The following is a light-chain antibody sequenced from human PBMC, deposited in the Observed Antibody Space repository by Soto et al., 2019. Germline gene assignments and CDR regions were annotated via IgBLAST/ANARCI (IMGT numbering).Light chain of an antibody. J-gene: IGLJ1*01. CDR1: SSDAGSYNY. V-gene: IGLV2-14*01. Sequence: QSVLTQPASVSGSPGQSITISCTGTSSDAGSYNYVSWYQQHPGKAPKLMIYEVSNRPSGVSSRFSGSKSGNTASLPISGLQAEDEADYYCSSYTSSSPLFGTGTKVTVL. CDR2: EVS. CDR3: SSYTSSSPL.